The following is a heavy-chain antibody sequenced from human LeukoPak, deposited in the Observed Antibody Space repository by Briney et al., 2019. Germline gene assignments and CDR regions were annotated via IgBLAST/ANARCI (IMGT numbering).Heavy chain of an antibody. CDR2: INSDGTST. CDR3: ATEGPLPGGHDY. D-gene: IGHD2-15*01. J-gene: IGHJ4*02. V-gene: IGHV3-74*01. Sequence: PGGSLRLSCAASGFTFRTYWVHRVRQAPGKGLVWVSRINSDGTSTNYADFVKGRFTISRDIAKNTVYLQMNSLRDDDTAVYYCATEGPLPGGHDYWGQGTLVTVSS. CDR1: GFTFRTYW.